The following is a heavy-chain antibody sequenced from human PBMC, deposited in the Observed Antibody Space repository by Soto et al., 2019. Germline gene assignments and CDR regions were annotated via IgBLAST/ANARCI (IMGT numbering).Heavy chain of an antibody. J-gene: IGHJ4*02. CDR2: ISYDGSNK. D-gene: IGHD3-16*01. Sequence: VQLVESGGGVVQPGRSLRLSCAASGFTFSSYAMHWVRQAPGKGLEWVAVISYDGSNKYYADSVKGRFTISRDNSKNTLYLQMNSLRAEDTAVYYCARRGAFDYWGQGTLVTVSS. CDR3: ARRGAFDY. V-gene: IGHV3-30-3*01. CDR1: GFTFSSYA.